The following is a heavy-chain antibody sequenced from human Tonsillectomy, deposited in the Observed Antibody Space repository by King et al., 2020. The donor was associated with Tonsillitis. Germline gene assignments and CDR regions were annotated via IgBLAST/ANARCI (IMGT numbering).Heavy chain of an antibody. D-gene: IGHD4-17*01. V-gene: IGHV3-23*03. CDR3: AKTHGAGDYSFDS. CDR2: ISGNSRGT. J-gene: IGHJ4*02. Sequence: VQLVESGGGLVQPGGSLRLSCAASGFIFSNYAMNWVRQAPGKGLEWVSLISGNSRGTYYRDSVRGRFTISRDGSKNTVHLQMNSLRAEDTAIYYCAKTHGAGDYSFDSWGQGTLVTVPS. CDR1: GFIFSNYA.